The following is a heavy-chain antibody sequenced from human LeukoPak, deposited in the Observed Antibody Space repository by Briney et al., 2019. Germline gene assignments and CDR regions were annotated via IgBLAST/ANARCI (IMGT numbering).Heavy chain of an antibody. CDR3: ARVGSYNWNDYYFDY. V-gene: IGHV4-34*01. Sequence: SETLSLTCAVYGGSFSGYYWSWIRQPPGRGLEWIGEINHSGSTNYNPSLKSRVTISVDTSKNQFSLKLSSVTAADTAVYYCARVGSYNWNDYYFDYWGQGTLVTVSS. D-gene: IGHD1-1*01. CDR2: INHSGST. CDR1: GGSFSGYY. J-gene: IGHJ4*02.